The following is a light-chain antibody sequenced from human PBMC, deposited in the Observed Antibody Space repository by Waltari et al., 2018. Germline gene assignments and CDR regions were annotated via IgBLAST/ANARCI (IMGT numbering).Light chain of an antibody. J-gene: IGKJ2*01. CDR3: QQYGSTPYT. V-gene: IGKV3-20*01. CDR2: GAP. CDR1: QSVSSSF. Sequence: EIVLTQSPGTLSLSPGERATLSCRASQSVSSSFLAGYQQKPGQAPRLLIYGAPSRATGIPDRFSGSGSGTDFTLAINRLEPEDFAVYYCQQYGSTPYTFGQGTKMEIK.